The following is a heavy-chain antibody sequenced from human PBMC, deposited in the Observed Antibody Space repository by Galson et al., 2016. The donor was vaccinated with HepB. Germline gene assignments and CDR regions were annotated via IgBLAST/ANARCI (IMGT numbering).Heavy chain of an antibody. CDR2: IKSKTDGGTT. D-gene: IGHD3-3*01. V-gene: IGHV3-15*01. J-gene: IGHJ4*02. Sequence: SLRLSCAASGFTFSNAWMTWVRQAPGKGLEWVGRIKSKTDGGTTDYGAPMKGRFIISRDDSKDTLYPQMNSLKTEDTAVYYCTTDAEDNDFWSGYYRFWGQGTLVTVSS. CDR1: GFTFSNAW. CDR3: TTDAEDNDFWSGYYRF.